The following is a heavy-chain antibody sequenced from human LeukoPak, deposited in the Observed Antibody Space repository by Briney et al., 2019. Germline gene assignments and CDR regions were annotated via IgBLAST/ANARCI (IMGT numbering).Heavy chain of an antibody. CDR1: GYTFTGYY. D-gene: IGHD3-9*01. CDR3: ASGYDILTGYPTYYFDY. J-gene: IGHJ4*02. Sequence: ASVKVSCKASGYTFTGYYMHWVRQAPGQGLEWMGWINPNSGNTGYAQKFQGRVTMTRNTSISTAYMELSSLRSEDTAVYYCASGYDILTGYPTYYFDYWGQGTLVTVSS. V-gene: IGHV1-8*02. CDR2: INPNSGNT.